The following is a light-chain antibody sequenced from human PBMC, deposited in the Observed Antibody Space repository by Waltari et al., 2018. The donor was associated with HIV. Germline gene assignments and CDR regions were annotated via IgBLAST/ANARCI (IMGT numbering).Light chain of an antibody. CDR1: QNVSSAF. CDR3: QQYGTSPPYT. Sequence: EVVLTQSPGTLSLSHGERATLSCRASQNVSSAFLAWYQQQPGQAPRVLIYGASSRATGIPDRFSGSGSGTDFTLTISRLDPEDFAVYYCQQYGTSPPYTFGQGTRLDIK. V-gene: IGKV3-20*01. CDR2: GAS. J-gene: IGKJ2*01.